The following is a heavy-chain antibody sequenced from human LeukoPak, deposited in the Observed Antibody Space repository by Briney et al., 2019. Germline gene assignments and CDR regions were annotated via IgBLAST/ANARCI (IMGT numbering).Heavy chain of an antibody. D-gene: IGHD1-26*01. V-gene: IGHV3-43*01. J-gene: IGHJ4*02. CDR2: ISCDSHST. CDR3: ANSLYRGGKVGGAFDN. Sequence: GGSLRLSCSGSGFSFDGYTMHWVRQAPGKGLEWVSLISCDSHSTYYADSVKGRFTISRDNSKNSLHMKMNSLRTEDTALYYCANSLYRGGKVGGAFDNWGQGTLVTVSS. CDR1: GFSFDGYT.